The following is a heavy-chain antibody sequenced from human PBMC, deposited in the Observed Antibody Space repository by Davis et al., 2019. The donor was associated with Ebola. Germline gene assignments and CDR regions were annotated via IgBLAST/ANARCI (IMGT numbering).Heavy chain of an antibody. CDR2: INPNSGGT. D-gene: IGHD6-6*01. J-gene: IGHJ5*02. V-gene: IGHV1-2*02. CDR3: ARDEIAARRGWFDP. Sequence: ASVKVSCKASGYTFTGYYMHWVRQAPGQGLEWMGWINPNSGGTNYAQKFQGRVTMTRDTSISTAYMELSRLRSEDTAVYYCARDEIAARRGWFDPWGQGTLVTVSS. CDR1: GYTFTGYY.